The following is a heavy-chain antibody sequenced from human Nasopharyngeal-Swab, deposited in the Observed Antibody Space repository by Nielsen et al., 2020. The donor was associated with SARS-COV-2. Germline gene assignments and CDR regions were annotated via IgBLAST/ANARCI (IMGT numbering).Heavy chain of an antibody. CDR3: VRHRGATTEIFDY. CDR2: ISSSASMT. Sequence: GESLKISCVASGFAFGDHYMSWIRQAPGKGLEWISYISSSASMTDFADSVKGRFAISRDNIKNALYLQMNSLRAEDTAVYYCVRHRGATTEIFDYWGQGTLVTVSS. CDR1: GFAFGDHY. V-gene: IGHV3-11*01. J-gene: IGHJ4*02. D-gene: IGHD1-26*01.